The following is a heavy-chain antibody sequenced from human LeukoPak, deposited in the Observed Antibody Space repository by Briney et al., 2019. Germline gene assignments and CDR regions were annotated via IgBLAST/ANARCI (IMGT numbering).Heavy chain of an antibody. CDR2: ISYDGSNK. CDR1: GFTFNSYA. D-gene: IGHD2-15*01. CDR3: ARVHAAYPFDY. V-gene: IGHV3-30*04. J-gene: IGHJ4*02. Sequence: GRSLRLSCAASGFTFNSYAMHWVRQAPGKGLEWVAVISYDGSNKYYADSVKGRFTISRDNAKNSLYLQMNSLRAEDTAVYYCARVHAAYPFDYWGQGTLVTVSS.